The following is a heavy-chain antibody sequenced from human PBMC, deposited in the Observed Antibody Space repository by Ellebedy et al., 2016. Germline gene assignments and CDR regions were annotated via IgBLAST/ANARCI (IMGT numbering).Heavy chain of an antibody. V-gene: IGHV3-33*01. D-gene: IGHD6-19*01. CDR1: GFSFSSYG. Sequence: GESLKISCAASGFSFSSYGMYWVRQAPGKGLEWVASIWSDGSNTYYPDSVKGRFTISRDNSKNTLYLQMNSLRAEDTAVYYCAREVSSGWYYFDNWGQGTLVTVSS. CDR3: AREVSSGWYYFDN. CDR2: IWSDGSNT. J-gene: IGHJ4*02.